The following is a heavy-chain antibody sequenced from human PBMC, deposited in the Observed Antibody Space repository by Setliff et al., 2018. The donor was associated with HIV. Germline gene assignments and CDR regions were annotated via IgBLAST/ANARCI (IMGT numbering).Heavy chain of an antibody. CDR3: ARETYYGSGSYLPTEYYYYYMDV. CDR1: GGTFSSFA. CDR2: IIPIFGTA. J-gene: IGHJ6*03. D-gene: IGHD3-10*01. V-gene: IGHV1-69*05. Sequence: ASVKVSCKASGGTFSSFAISWVRQAPGQGLEWMGGIIPIFGTANYAQKFQGGVTITTDESTTTAYMELRSLRPEDTAVYYCARETYYGSGSYLPTEYYYYYMDVWGKGTTVTVSS.